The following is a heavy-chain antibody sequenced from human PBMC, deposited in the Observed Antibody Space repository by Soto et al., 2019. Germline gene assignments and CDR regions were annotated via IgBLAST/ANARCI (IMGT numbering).Heavy chain of an antibody. V-gene: IGHV5-51*01. J-gene: IGHJ4*02. CDR1: GYSFTSYW. Sequence: GESLKISCKGSGYSFTSYWIGWVSQMPGKGLEWMGIIYPGDSDTRYSPSFQGQVTISADKSISTAYLQWSSLKASDTAMYYCARVHHSSSSPDSFDYWGQGTLVTVSS. CDR2: IYPGDSDT. CDR3: ARVHHSSSSPDSFDY. D-gene: IGHD6-6*01.